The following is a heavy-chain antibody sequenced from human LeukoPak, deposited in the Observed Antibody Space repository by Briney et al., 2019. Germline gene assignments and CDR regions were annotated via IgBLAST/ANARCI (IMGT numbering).Heavy chain of an antibody. V-gene: IGHV5-51*01. D-gene: IGHD4-17*01. J-gene: IGHJ5*02. Sequence: GESLKISCKGSGYSFTSYWIGWVRQMPGKGLEWMGIIYPGDSDTRYSPSFQGQVTISADKSISTAYLQWSSLKASDTAMYYCARHDYGDYGGASWFDPWGQGTLVPVSS. CDR3: ARHDYGDYGGASWFDP. CDR1: GYSFTSYW. CDR2: IYPGDSDT.